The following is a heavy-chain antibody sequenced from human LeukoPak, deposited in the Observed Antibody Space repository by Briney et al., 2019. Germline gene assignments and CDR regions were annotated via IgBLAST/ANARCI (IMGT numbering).Heavy chain of an antibody. CDR1: GGSISSSNW. CDR2: IYHSGST. V-gene: IGHV4-4*02. CDR3: ARRGIWHDILTGRGGNWFDP. Sequence: PSETLSLTCAVSGGSISSSNWWSWVRQPPGKGLEWIGEIYHSGSTNYNPSLKSRVTISVDKSKNQFSLKLSSVTAADTAVYYCARRGIWHDILTGRGGNWFDPWGQGTLVTVSS. J-gene: IGHJ5*02. D-gene: IGHD3-9*01.